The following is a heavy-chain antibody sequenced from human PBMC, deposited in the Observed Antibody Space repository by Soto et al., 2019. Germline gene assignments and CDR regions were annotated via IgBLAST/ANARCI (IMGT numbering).Heavy chain of an antibody. J-gene: IGHJ4*01. CDR2: IKSKTDGGTT. V-gene: IGHV3-15*01. CDR3: VSDRLV. Sequence: EVQLVESGGGLVKPGGSLRLSCAASGFTFTNAWMNWVRQAPGKGLESIGRIKSKTDGGTTDYAAPVKGRFIISRDDSKNSLFLQRSSLQTEDTAVYYCVSDRLVWGHGTLVTVVS. D-gene: IGHD2-2*01. CDR1: GFTFTNAW.